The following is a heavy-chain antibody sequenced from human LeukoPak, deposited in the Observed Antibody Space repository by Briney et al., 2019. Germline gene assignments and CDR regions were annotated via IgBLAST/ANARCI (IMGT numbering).Heavy chain of an antibody. Sequence: PSETLSLTCTVSGGSISSYYWSWIRQPPGKGLEWIGYIYYSGSTNYNPSLKSRVTISVDTSKNQFSLKLSSVTAADTAVYYCARVVSGAAAVFDYWGQGTLVTVSS. D-gene: IGHD6-13*01. J-gene: IGHJ4*02. CDR1: GGSISSYY. CDR2: IYYSGST. CDR3: ARVVSGAAAVFDY. V-gene: IGHV4-59*01.